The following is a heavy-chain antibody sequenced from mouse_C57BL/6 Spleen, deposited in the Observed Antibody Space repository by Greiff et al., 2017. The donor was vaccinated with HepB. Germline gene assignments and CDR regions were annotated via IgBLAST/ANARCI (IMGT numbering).Heavy chain of an antibody. V-gene: IGHV3-6*01. D-gene: IGHD1-1*01. Sequence: DVKLQESGPGLVKPSQSLSLTCSVTGYSITSGYYWNWIRQFPGNKLEWMGYISYDGSNNYNPSLKNLISITRDTSKNQFFLKLNSVTTEDTATYYCASDYGSSFYWYFDVWGTGTTVTVSS. CDR2: ISYDGSN. J-gene: IGHJ1*03. CDR3: ASDYGSSFYWYFDV. CDR1: GYSITSGYY.